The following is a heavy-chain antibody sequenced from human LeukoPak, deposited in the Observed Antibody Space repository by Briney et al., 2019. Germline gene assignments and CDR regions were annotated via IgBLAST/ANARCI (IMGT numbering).Heavy chain of an antibody. Sequence: PGGSLRLSCAASGFTFSSYAMSWVRQAPGKGLEWVSYITSSSSTIYYADSVKGRFTISRDNAKNSLYLQMNSLRAEDTAVYYCARDPTEYFDYWGQGTLVTVSS. V-gene: IGHV3-48*01. CDR2: ITSSSSTI. D-gene: IGHD4-17*01. J-gene: IGHJ4*02. CDR3: ARDPTEYFDY. CDR1: GFTFSSYA.